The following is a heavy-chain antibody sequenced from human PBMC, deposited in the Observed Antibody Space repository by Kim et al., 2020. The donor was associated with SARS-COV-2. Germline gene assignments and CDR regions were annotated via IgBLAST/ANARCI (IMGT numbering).Heavy chain of an antibody. V-gene: IGHV4-4*02. CDR2: IYHSGST. Sequence: SETLSLTCAVSGGSISSSNWWSWVRQPPGKGLEWIGEIYHSGSTNYNPSLKSRVTISVDKSKNQFSLKLSSVTAADTAVYYCAVLWFGELNNWFDPWGQGTLVTVSS. CDR3: AVLWFGELNNWFDP. J-gene: IGHJ5*02. D-gene: IGHD3-10*01. CDR1: GGSISSSNW.